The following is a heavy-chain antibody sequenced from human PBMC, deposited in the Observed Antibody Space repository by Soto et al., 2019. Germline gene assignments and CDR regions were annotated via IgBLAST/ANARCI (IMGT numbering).Heavy chain of an antibody. CDR1: GFTFSSYE. D-gene: IGHD1-7*01. J-gene: IGHJ4*02. V-gene: IGHV3-48*03. CDR3: ARDSLPDNWNYEESH. Sequence: GGSLRLSCAASGFTFSSYEMNWVRQAPGKGLEWVSYISSSGSTIYYADSVKGRFTISRDNAKNSLYLQMDSLRAEDTAVYYCARDSLPDNWNYEESHWGQGTLVTSPQ. CDR2: ISSSGSTI.